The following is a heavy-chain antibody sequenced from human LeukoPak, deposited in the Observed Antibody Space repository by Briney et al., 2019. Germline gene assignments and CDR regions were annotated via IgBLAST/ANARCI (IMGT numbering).Heavy chain of an antibody. Sequence: SETLSLTCTVSGGSISSSNYYWGWIRQPPGQGLEWIGSIYYSGSTYYNPSLKSRVTISVDTSKNQFSLKLSSVTAADTAVYYCARHSNLYTSGWYGVDYWGQGTLVTVSS. CDR3: ARHSNLYTSGWYGVDY. CDR1: GGSISSSNYY. J-gene: IGHJ4*02. V-gene: IGHV4-39*01. D-gene: IGHD6-19*01. CDR2: IYYSGST.